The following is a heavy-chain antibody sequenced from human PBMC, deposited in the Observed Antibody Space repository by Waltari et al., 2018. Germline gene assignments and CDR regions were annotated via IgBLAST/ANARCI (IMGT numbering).Heavy chain of an antibody. V-gene: IGHV3-11*04. D-gene: IGHD1-7*01. CDR3: ARGNNWNYGPKYYFDY. J-gene: IGHJ4*02. CDR1: GFTFGDYY. Sequence: QVQLVESGGGLVKPGGSLGLSCVASGFTFGDYYMSWIRQAPGKGLEWVSHIRGSGSSKYYADSVKCRFTISRDNAKNSLYLQMNSLRAEDTGVYYCARGNNWNYGPKYYFDYWGQGSLVTVSS. CDR2: IRGSGSSK.